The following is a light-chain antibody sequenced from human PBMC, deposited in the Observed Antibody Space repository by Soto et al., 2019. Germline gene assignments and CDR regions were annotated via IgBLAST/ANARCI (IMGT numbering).Light chain of an antibody. CDR2: AAS. CDR1: QSISNY. CDR3: PQSFSPLWT. Sequence: DIQMTQSPSSLSASVGDRVTITCRASQSISNYLNWYQQKPGKAPKLLIYAASSMQSGVPSRFSGSGSDTDFTLNISSLQPDDSATYYWPQSFSPLWTFGQGTKVEV. J-gene: IGKJ1*01. V-gene: IGKV1-39*01.